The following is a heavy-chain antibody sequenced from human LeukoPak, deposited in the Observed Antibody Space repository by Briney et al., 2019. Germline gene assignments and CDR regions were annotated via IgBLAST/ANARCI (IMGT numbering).Heavy chain of an antibody. D-gene: IGHD5-12*01. CDR3: ARHQDGYGVEEFDY. J-gene: IGHJ4*02. CDR2: IYYSGST. V-gene: IGHV4-39*01. Sequence: SETLSLTCTVSGGSNSSSSYYWGWIRQPPGKGLEWIGSIYYSGSTYYNPSLKSRVTISVDTSKNQFSLKLSSVTAADTAVYYCARHQDGYGVEEFDYWGQGTLVTVSS. CDR1: GGSNSSSSYY.